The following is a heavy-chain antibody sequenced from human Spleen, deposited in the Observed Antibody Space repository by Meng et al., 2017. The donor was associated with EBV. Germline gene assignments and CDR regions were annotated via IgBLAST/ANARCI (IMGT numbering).Heavy chain of an antibody. Sequence: QLHLEESGPGLVKPSETLSLRCTVSSGSISSTFFYWAWIRQPPGKGLEWIGSIYYSGTTYYNPSLKSRVSLSVDTSDNHFSLRLSSVTAADTAVYYCARQGCGGGSCYESRGKFDYWGHGTLVTASS. CDR2: IYYSGTT. J-gene: IGHJ4*01. V-gene: IGHV4-39*01. CDR3: ARQGCGGGSCYESRGKFDY. D-gene: IGHD2-15*01. CDR1: SGSISSTFFY.